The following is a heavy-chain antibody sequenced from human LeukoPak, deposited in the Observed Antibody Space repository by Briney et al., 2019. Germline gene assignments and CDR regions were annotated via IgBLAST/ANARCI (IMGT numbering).Heavy chain of an antibody. CDR2: MNPNSGNT. V-gene: IGHV1-8*01. J-gene: IGHJ5*02. CDR3: AIYNYYDSSGYYSTTNNWFDP. D-gene: IGHD3-22*01. Sequence: ASVKLSCKASGYTFTSYDNNWVRQATGQGLEWMGWMNPNSGNTGYAQKFQGRVNMTRNTSITTTYMDLKSTRSEDTAVYYCAIYNYYDSSGYYSTTNNWFDPWGQGTLVTVSS. CDR1: GYTFTSYD.